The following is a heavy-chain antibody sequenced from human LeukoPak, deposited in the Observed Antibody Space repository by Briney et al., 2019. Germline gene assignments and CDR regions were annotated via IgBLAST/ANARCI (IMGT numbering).Heavy chain of an antibody. CDR1: GGSFSGYY. CDR2: INHSGST. J-gene: IGHJ5*02. Sequence: SETLSLTCEIHGGSFSGYYWSWLRQPPGKGLEWIGEINHSGSTNYNPSLKSRVTISVDTSKNQFSLKLSSVTAADTAVYYCARGRRNYGSGSPGRFDPWGQGTLVTVSS. V-gene: IGHV4-34*01. D-gene: IGHD3-10*01. CDR3: ARGRRNYGSGSPGRFDP.